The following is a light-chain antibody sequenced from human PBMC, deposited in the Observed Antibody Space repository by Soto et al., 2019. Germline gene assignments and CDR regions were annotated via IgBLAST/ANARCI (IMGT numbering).Light chain of an antibody. V-gene: IGKV3-11*01. J-gene: IGKJ5*01. CDR3: QQRSNWPPSIT. CDR1: QSINDF. CDR2: EAS. Sequence: EIVLTQSPATLSLSPGERATLSCRASQSINDFLAWYQQKPGQAPRLLIYEASKRATDIPDRFSGSGSGTDFTLTISSLEPEDFAVYYCQQRSNWPPSITFGQGTRLEIK.